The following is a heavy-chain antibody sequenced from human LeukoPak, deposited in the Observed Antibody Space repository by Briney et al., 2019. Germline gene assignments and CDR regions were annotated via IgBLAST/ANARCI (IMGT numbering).Heavy chain of an antibody. V-gene: IGHV3-66*01. CDR1: GFTVSSNY. D-gene: IGHD6-19*01. Sequence: GGSLRLSCAASGFTVSSNYMSWVRQAPGKGLEWDSVIYSGGSTYYADSVKGRFTISRDNSKNTLYLQMNSLRAEDTAVYYCARVGQDSSGWFYFDYWGQGTLVTVSS. CDR2: IYSGGST. J-gene: IGHJ4*02. CDR3: ARVGQDSSGWFYFDY.